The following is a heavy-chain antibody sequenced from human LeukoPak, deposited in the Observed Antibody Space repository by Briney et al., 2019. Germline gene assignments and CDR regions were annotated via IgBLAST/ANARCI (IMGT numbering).Heavy chain of an antibody. CDR3: ARKGSSGYYYDY. D-gene: IGHD3-22*01. CDR1: GGSISSYY. CDR2: IYYSGST. V-gene: IGHV4-59*01. Sequence: SETLSLTCTVSGGSISSYYWNWIRQPPGKGLEWIGYIYYSGSTNYNPSLKSRVTMSVDTSKNQFSLKLSSVTAADTAVCYCARKGSSGYYYDYWGQGTLVTVSS. J-gene: IGHJ4*02.